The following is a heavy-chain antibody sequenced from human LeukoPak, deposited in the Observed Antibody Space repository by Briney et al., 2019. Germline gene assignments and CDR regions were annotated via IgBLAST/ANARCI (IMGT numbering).Heavy chain of an antibody. CDR1: GFTFSSYA. V-gene: IGHV3-23*01. J-gene: IGHJ4*02. CDR2: ISGSGGST. Sequence: GGSLRLSCAASGFTFSSYAMSWVRQAPGKGLEWVSAISGSGGSTYYADSVKGRFTISRDNSKNTLYLQMNSLRAEDTAVYYCATGHPFTIFGVVPEVVDYWGQGTLVTVSS. CDR3: ATGHPFTIFGVVPEVVDY. D-gene: IGHD3-3*01.